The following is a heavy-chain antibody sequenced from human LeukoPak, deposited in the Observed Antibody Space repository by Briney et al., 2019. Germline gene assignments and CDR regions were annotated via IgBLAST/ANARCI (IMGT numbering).Heavy chain of an antibody. D-gene: IGHD2-2*01. CDR3: ARVKVDCSSTSCYAYYYYYMDV. CDR1: GGSISNYY. V-gene: IGHV4-59*01. J-gene: IGHJ6*03. CDR2: IYYSGST. Sequence: SETLSLTCTVSGGSISNYYWSWIRQPPGKGLEWIGYIYYSGSTNYNPSLKSRVTISVDTSKNQFSLKLSSVTAADTAVYYCARVKVDCSSTSCYAYYYYYMDVWGKGTTVTVSS.